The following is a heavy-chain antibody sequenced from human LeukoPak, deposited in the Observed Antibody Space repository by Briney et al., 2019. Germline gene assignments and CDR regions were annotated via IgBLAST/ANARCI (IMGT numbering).Heavy chain of an antibody. CDR3: AGRLLFRSGEDY. CDR1: GGSISSYY. V-gene: IGHV4-34*01. D-gene: IGHD3-3*01. CDR2: INHSGST. Sequence: SETLSLTCTVSGGSISSYYWSWIRQPPGKGLEWIGEINHSGSTNYNPSLKSRVTISVDTSKNQFSLKLSSVTAADTAVYYCAGRLLFRSGEDYWGQGTLVTVSS. J-gene: IGHJ4*02.